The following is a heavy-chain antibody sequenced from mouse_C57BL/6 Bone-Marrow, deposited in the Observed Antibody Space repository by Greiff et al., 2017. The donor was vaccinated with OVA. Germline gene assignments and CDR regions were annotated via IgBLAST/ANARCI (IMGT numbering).Heavy chain of an antibody. J-gene: IGHJ3*01. CDR2: ISYDGSN. Sequence: EVQVVESGPGLVKPSQSLSLTCSVTGYSITSGYYWNWIRQFPGNKLEWMGYISYDGSNNYNPSLKNRISITRDTSKNQFFLKLNSVTTEDTATYYCARGGYYGSSGAYWGQGTLVTVSA. CDR3: ARGGYYGSSGAY. D-gene: IGHD1-1*01. V-gene: IGHV3-6*01. CDR1: GYSITSGYY.